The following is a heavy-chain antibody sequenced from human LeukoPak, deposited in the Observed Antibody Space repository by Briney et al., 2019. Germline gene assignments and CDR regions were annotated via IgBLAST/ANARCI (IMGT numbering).Heavy chain of an antibody. CDR3: AKDRGGYSGSYLGAFDI. CDR2: ISGSGGTT. V-gene: IGHV3-23*01. D-gene: IGHD1-26*01. J-gene: IGHJ3*02. CDR1: GFTFSSYS. Sequence: QPGGPLRLSCAASGFTFSSYSMNWVRQAPGKGLEWVSFISGSGGTTYYADSVKGRFTISRDNSKNTLYLQMNSLRAEDTAVYYCAKDRGGYSGSYLGAFDIWGQGTMVTVSS.